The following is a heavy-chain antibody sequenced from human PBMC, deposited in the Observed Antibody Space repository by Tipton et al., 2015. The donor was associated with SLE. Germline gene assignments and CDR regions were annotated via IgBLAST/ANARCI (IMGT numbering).Heavy chain of an antibody. CDR1: GYTFTGYY. D-gene: IGHD3-16*01. J-gene: IGHJ3*02. CDR3: ARDGGKDGYHDAFDI. Sequence: QLVQSGAEVKKPGASVKVSCKASGYTFTGYYMHWVRQAPGQGLEWMGRINPNSGGTNYAQKFQGRVTMTRDTSISTAYMELSRLRSDATAVYYCARDGGKDGYHDAFDIWGQGTMVTVSS. V-gene: IGHV1-2*06. CDR2: INPNSGGT.